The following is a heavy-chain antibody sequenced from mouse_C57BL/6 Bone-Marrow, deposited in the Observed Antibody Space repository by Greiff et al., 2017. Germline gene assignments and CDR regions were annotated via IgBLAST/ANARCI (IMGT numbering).Heavy chain of an antibody. V-gene: IGHV1-59*01. J-gene: IGHJ2*01. Sequence: QVQLQQPGAELVRPGTSVKLSCKASGYTFTSYWMHWVKQRPGQGLEWIGVIDPSDSYTNYNQKFKGKATLTVDTSSSTAYMQLSSLTSEDSAVYYCASYSNFSSYYFDYWGQGTTLTVSS. CDR2: IDPSDSYT. CDR1: GYTFTSYW. CDR3: ASYSNFSSYYFDY. D-gene: IGHD2-5*01.